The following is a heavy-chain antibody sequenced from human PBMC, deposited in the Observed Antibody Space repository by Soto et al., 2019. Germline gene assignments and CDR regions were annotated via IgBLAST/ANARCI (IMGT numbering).Heavy chain of an antibody. CDR1: GXTFSNYE. V-gene: IGHV3-48*03. Sequence: LRLSFAASGXTFSNYEMNWVRQAPGKGLEWVSYISSLGSTIYYADSVKGRFTISRDNAKDSLYLQMNSLRAEDTAVYYCARDIRTLYYFDFWGQGTLVTVSS. CDR2: ISSLGSTI. CDR3: ARDIRTLYYFDF. J-gene: IGHJ4*02. D-gene: IGHD4-17*01.